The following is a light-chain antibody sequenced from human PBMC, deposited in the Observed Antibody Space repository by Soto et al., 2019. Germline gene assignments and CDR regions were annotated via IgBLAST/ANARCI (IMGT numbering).Light chain of an antibody. V-gene: IGKV3-11*01. CDR1: QSVSSF. J-gene: IGKJ1*01. CDR2: DAS. CDR3: QQRSSWT. Sequence: EIVLTQSPATLSLSPGERATLSCRASQSVSSFLGWYQQKPGQAPSLLIYDASNRAPGIPARLSGSGSGTDFILSISSLEPEDCAVYYCQQRSSWTVGQGTKGEIK.